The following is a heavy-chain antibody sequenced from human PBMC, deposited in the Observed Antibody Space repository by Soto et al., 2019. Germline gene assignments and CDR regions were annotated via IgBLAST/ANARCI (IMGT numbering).Heavy chain of an antibody. J-gene: IGHJ5*02. CDR2: IFYSGSF. CDR3: ARADAYSGYDYNRFDP. CDR1: GGSLSSYY. Sequence: SETLSLTCTVSGGSLSSYYWGWIRQSPGKGLEWIGSIFYSGSFNHNPSLKSRATISLDTSKNQFSLKLTSVTAADTAVYYCARADAYSGYDYNRFDPWGQETLVTVSS. D-gene: IGHD5-12*01. V-gene: IGHV4-59*01.